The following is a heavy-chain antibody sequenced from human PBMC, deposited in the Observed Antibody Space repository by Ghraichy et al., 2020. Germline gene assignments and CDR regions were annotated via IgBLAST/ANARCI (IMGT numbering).Heavy chain of an antibody. CDR2: IDSSSTYK. V-gene: IGHV3-21*01. J-gene: IGHJ5*01. CDR3: VRLINGYGDS. D-gene: IGHD5-18*01. Sequence: GGSLRLSCEASGFIFSTYSMKWIRQAPGKGLEWVSSIDSSSTYKYHADSVRGRFTISRDNAKSSLYLQMNSLRAEDTALYYGVRLINGYGDSWGHGTLVTVSS. CDR1: GFIFSTYS.